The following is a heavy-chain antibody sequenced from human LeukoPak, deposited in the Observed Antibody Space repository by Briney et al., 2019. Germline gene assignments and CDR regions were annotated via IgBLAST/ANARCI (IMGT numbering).Heavy chain of an antibody. CDR3: ARQKYHFDAFDI. CDR2: IFSGGST. CDR1: GFTVSSNY. V-gene: IGHV3-53*01. D-gene: IGHD6-6*01. Sequence: GGSLRLSCAASGFTVSSNYMNWVRQAPGKGLEWVSVIFSGGSTYYADSVKGRFTISRDISKNTLYLQMNSLRADDTAVYCCARQKYHFDAFDIWGQGTLVTVSS. J-gene: IGHJ3*02.